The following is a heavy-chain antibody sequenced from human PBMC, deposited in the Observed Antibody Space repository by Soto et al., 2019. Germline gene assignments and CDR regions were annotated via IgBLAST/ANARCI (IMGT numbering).Heavy chain of an antibody. J-gene: IGHJ4*02. Sequence: QVQLQQWGAGLLKPSETLSLTCAVYGGSFSGYYWSWIRQPPGKGLEWIGEINHSGSTNYNPSLKSRVTISVDTSKNQFSLKLSSVTAADTAVYYCARVRKCGRIQLWVRGSHFDYWGQGTLVTVSS. CDR1: GGSFSGYY. CDR2: INHSGST. D-gene: IGHD5-18*01. V-gene: IGHV4-34*01. CDR3: ARVRKCGRIQLWVRGSHFDY.